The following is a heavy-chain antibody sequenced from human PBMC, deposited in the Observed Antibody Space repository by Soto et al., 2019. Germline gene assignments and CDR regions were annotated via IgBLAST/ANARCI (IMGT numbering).Heavy chain of an antibody. Sequence: GGSLRLSCAASGFTFSIYGMHWVRQAPGKGLEWVAVISYDGSNKYYADSVEGRFTISRDNSKNTLYLQMNSLRAEDTAVYYCAKDTNITIFGVVIHYYYYYMDVWGKGTTVTVS. CDR1: GFTFSIYG. J-gene: IGHJ6*03. D-gene: IGHD3-3*01. CDR2: ISYDGSNK. CDR3: AKDTNITIFGVVIHYYYYYMDV. V-gene: IGHV3-30*18.